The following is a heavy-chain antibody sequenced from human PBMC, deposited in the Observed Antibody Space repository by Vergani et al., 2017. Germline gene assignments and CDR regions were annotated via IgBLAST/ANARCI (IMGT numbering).Heavy chain of an antibody. V-gene: IGHV3-7*01. CDR3: ARDTYSSSWEYYYYYYGMDV. CDR2: IKQDGSEK. Sequence: EVQLVESGGGLVQPGGSLRLSCAASGFTLSSYWMSWVRQAPGKGLEWVANIKQDGSEKYYVDSVKGRFTISRDNAKNSLYLQMNSLRAEDTAVYYCARDTYSSSWEYYYYYYGMDVWGQGTTVTVSS. CDR1: GFTLSSYW. J-gene: IGHJ6*02. D-gene: IGHD6-13*01.